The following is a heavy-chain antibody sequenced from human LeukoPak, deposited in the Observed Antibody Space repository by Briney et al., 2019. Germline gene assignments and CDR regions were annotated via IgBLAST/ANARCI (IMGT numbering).Heavy chain of an antibody. D-gene: IGHD5-24*01. V-gene: IGHV4-4*07. J-gene: IGHJ4*02. Sequence: SWSLCITGTVTGGSIHDSYWTWIRRSPGKGLEWIARVQSNDNNNYHSSLRSRLTLSLDTSQNKFSLNLTSVTAADAAIYYFFFSSRRRHTRWFDYWGQGTLVTVSS. CDR1: GGSIHDSY. CDR2: VQSNDNN. CDR3: FFSSRRRHTRWFDY.